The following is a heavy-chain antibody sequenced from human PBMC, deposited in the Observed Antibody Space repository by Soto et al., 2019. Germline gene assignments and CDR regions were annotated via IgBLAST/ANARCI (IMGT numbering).Heavy chain of an antibody. D-gene: IGHD6-19*01. V-gene: IGHV3-48*01. CDR3: ARAVGYSSGWYIGFDY. CDR2: ISSSSSTI. Sequence: VQLVESGGGLVQPGGSLRLSCAASGFTFSSYSMNWVRQAPGKGLEWVSYISSSSSTIYYADSVKGRFTISRDNAKNSLYLQMNSLRAEDTAVYYCARAVGYSSGWYIGFDYWGQGTLVTVSS. CDR1: GFTFSSYS. J-gene: IGHJ4*02.